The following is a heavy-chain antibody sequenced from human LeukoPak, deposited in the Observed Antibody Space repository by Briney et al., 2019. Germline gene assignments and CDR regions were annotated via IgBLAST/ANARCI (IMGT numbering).Heavy chain of an antibody. CDR2: IYYSGST. D-gene: IGHD3-9*01. CDR3: ARGVRYFDWLSQLNWFDP. V-gene: IGHV4-31*03. Sequence: SETLSLTCTVSGGSISSGGYYWSWIRQHPGKGLEWIGYIYYSGSTYYNPSLKSRVTISVDTSKNQFSLKLSSVTAADTAVYYCARGVRYFDWLSQLNWFDPWGQGTLVTVSS. CDR1: GGSISSGGYY. J-gene: IGHJ5*02.